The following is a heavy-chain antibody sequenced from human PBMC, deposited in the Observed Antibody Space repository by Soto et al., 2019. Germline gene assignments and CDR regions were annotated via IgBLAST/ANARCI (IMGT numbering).Heavy chain of an antibody. CDR3: ASISGAVADHAFDI. CDR1: GGSISSSNW. V-gene: IGHV4-4*02. Sequence: QVQLQESGPGLVKPSGTLSLTCAVSGGSISSSNWWSWVRQPPGKGLEWIGEIYHSGSTNYNPSLEVRVTRSVDKSKNPFSLRLGAVTAADTAVYYCASISGAVADHAFDIWGPGTMVTVSS. D-gene: IGHD6-19*01. J-gene: IGHJ3*02. CDR2: IYHSGST.